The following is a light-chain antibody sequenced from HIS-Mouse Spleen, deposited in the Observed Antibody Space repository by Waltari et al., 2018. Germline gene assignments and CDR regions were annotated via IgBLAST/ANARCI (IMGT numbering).Light chain of an antibody. J-gene: IGLJ2*01. CDR2: EVS. CDR3: SSYTSSSTVV. V-gene: IGLV2-14*01. Sequence: QSALTQPASVSGSPGQSITISCTGTSSDVGGYNYVSWYQQHPGKAPKLMIYEVSNRPSGVSNRFSGSKSGNTASLTISWLQAEDEADYYCSSYTSSSTVVFVGGTKLTVL. CDR1: SSDVGGYNY.